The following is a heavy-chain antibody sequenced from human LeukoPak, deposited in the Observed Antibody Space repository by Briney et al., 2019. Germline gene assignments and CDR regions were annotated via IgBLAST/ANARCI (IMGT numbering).Heavy chain of an antibody. V-gene: IGHV3-7*01. Sequence: GGSLRLSCEASGFTFSTYWMSWVRQAPGKGLEWVANIKQDGTEKYYVDSVKGRFTISRDYARKSLYLQLNSLRAEDTAVYYCARLSEMFRGPQVIYYFDFWGQGTLVTVSS. CDR2: IKQDGTEK. CDR1: GFTFSTYW. CDR3: ARLSEMFRGPQVIYYFDF. J-gene: IGHJ4*02. D-gene: IGHD3-10*01.